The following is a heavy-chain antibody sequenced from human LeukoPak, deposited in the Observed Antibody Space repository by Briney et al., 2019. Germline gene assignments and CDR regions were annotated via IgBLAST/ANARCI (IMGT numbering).Heavy chain of an antibody. J-gene: IGHJ4*02. CDR2: IYTSGST. Sequence: PSETLSLTCTVSGGSISSGSYYWSWIRQPAGKGLEWIGRIYTSGSTNYNPSLKSRVTISVDTSKNQFSLKLSSVTAADTAVYYCARAQLLEGVVVPAAEFDYWGQGTLVTVSS. V-gene: IGHV4-61*02. CDR3: ARAQLLEGVVVPAAEFDY. CDR1: GGSISSGSYY. D-gene: IGHD2-2*01.